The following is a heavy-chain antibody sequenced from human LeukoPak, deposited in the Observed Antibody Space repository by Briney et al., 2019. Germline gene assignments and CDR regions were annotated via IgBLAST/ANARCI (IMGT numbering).Heavy chain of an antibody. D-gene: IGHD3-22*01. CDR1: GYTFTGYY. J-gene: IGHJ4*02. CDR3: AKIRYYDSSGYYYFDY. Sequence: WASVKVSCKASGYTFTGYYMHWVRQAPGQGLEWMGCINPNSGGTNYAQKFQGRVTMTRDTSISTAYMELSRLRSDDTAVYYCAKIRYYDSSGYYYFDYWGPGTLVTVSS. CDR2: INPNSGGT. V-gene: IGHV1-2*02.